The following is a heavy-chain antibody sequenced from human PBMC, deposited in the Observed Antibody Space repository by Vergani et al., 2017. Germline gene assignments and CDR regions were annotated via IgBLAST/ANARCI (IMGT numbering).Heavy chain of an antibody. V-gene: IGHV3-48*01. CDR2: IAGSSSPI. J-gene: IGHJ6*03. Sequence: EVLLVESGGGFVQPGGSLRLSCAASGFTFSSYGINWVRQAPGRGLEWISYIAGSSSPIYYADSVKGRFTISRDNAMNSLYLQMNSLRAEDTAVYYCARDFLTRVTTLDYYYMGVWGKGTTVTVSS. CDR3: ARDFLTRVTTLDYYYMGV. D-gene: IGHD1-1*01. CDR1: GFTFSSYG.